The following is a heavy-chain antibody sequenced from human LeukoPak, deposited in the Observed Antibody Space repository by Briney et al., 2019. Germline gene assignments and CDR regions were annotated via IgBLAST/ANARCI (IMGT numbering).Heavy chain of an antibody. CDR3: ARAKYCSSTSCYTESGFDY. CDR2: IYTSGRT. J-gene: IGHJ4*02. CDR1: GGSISSYY. Sequence: SETLSLTCTVSGGSISSYYWSWIRQPAGKGLEWIGRIYTSGRTNYNPSLKSRVTMSVDTSKNQFALKLSSVTAADTAVYYCARAKYCSSTSCYTESGFDYWGQGTLVTVSS. V-gene: IGHV4-4*07. D-gene: IGHD2-2*02.